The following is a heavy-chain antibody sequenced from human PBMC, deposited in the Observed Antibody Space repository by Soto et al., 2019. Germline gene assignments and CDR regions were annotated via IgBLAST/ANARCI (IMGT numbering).Heavy chain of an antibody. CDR1: DGSVRNGMYY. V-gene: IGHV4-61*01. CDR2: IYTSGST. CDR3: ARVHYDFWSGGGAVAFDI. J-gene: IGHJ3*02. Sequence: ASETLSLTCSVSDGSVRNGMYYWSWVRQPPGKGLEWIGRIYTSGSTNYNPSLKSRVTMSVDTSKNQFSLKLSSVTAADTAVYYCARVHYDFWSGGGAVAFDIWGQGTMVTV. D-gene: IGHD3-3*01.